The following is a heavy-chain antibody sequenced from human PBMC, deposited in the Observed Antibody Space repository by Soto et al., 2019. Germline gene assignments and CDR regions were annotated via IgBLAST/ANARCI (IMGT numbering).Heavy chain of an antibody. CDR3: AKDVGAVYSSGFTFDP. V-gene: IGHV3-30*18. CDR2: ISYDGSNK. CDR1: GFTFSSYG. J-gene: IGHJ5*02. Sequence: GGSLRLSCAASGFTFSSYGMHWVRQAPGKGLEWVAVISYDGSNKYYADSVKGRFTISRDNSKNTLYLQMNSLRAEDTAVYYCAKDVGAVYSSGFTFDPWGQGTLVTVSS. D-gene: IGHD6-19*01.